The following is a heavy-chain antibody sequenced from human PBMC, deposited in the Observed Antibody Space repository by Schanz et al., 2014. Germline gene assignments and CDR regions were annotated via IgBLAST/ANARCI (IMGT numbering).Heavy chain of an antibody. CDR2: IYYRGNT. J-gene: IGHJ5*02. Sequence: QVQLQESGPGLVEPSQTLSLTCTVSGDSISSAYWSWIRQHPGKGLEWIGFIYYRGNTYYNPSLKSRVSISRDPSKTQFVLNLNSLTAADTAVYYCARVPEPAWFDPWGQGTLVTVAS. V-gene: IGHV4-31*03. D-gene: IGHD1-26*01. CDR1: GDSISSAY. CDR3: ARVPEPAWFDP.